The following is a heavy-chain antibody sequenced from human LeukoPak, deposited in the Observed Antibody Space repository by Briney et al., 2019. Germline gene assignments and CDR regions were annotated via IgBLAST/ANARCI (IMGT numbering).Heavy chain of an antibody. Sequence: QSGGSLRLSCAASGLHFSNFGMHWVRQAPGKGLEWVTFIRYDGSTIYYADSVKGRFTVSRDNSKNTLYLQMSSLKAEDTAVYYCTKEIYCTATTCQGNDAFHIWGQGTVVTVSS. J-gene: IGHJ3*02. CDR3: TKEIYCTATTCQGNDAFHI. D-gene: IGHD2-8*02. V-gene: IGHV3-30*02. CDR1: GLHFSNFG. CDR2: IRYDGSTI.